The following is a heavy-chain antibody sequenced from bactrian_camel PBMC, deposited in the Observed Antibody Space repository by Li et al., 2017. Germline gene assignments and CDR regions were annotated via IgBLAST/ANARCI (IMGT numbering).Heavy chain of an antibody. CDR3: AGIFSRCYGQHIREFPMTDFTG. CDR2: MYSGESST. J-gene: IGHJ4*01. Sequence: QVQLVESGGGSVQDGGSLTLSCTASEYFRRSAYMGWFRQAPGKEREGVAQMYSGESSTYYADSVKGRFTISHDNAKRTLYLQMNNLEPEDTAMYYCAGIFSRCYGQHIREFPMTDFTGWGQGTQVTVS. D-gene: IGHD3*01. V-gene: IGHV3S28*01. CDR1: EYFRRSAY.